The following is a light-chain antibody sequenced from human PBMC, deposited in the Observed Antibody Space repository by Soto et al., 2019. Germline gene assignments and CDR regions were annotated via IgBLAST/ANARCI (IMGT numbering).Light chain of an antibody. V-gene: IGKV1-33*01. J-gene: IGKJ3*01. CDR2: DAS. Sequence: DIQMTQSPSSLSASVGDRVTITCQASQDISNYLNCYQQKPGKAPKLLIYDASNLETGVPSRFSGSGSGTDFNFTISSLQPDDIATDDCQQYDNRPPSFSTGTNVDSK. CDR3: QQYDNRPPS. CDR1: QDISNY.